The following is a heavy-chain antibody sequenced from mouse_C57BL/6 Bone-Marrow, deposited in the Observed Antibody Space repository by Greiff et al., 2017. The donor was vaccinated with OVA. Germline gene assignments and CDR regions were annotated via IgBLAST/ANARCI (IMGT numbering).Heavy chain of an antibody. V-gene: IGHV14-3*01. Sequence: VQLQQSVAELVRPGASVKLSCTASGFTITNTYMHWVKQRPEQGLEWIGRIDPANGNTKYAPKFQGKATITADTSSNTAYLQLSSLTSEDTAIYYCASEDYYGSSYRDYAMDYWGQGTSVTVSS. CDR1: GFTITNTY. CDR2: IDPANGNT. CDR3: ASEDYYGSSYRDYAMDY. J-gene: IGHJ4*01. D-gene: IGHD1-1*01.